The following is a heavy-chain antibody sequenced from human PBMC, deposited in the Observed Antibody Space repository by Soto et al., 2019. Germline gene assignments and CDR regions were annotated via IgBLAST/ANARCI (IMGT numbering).Heavy chain of an antibody. CDR2: ISDHNGDT. CDR1: CYTFSTSG. V-gene: IGHV1-18*01. CDR3: ARCGNWKYESEY. Sequence: VASVXVSVKSSCYTFSTSGIAFFLQAPGQGLDWMGWISDHNGDTKYAQKLQGRVTMTTDTSTSTAYLELRSLRSDDTAIYYCARCGNWKYESEYWGQGTL. D-gene: IGHD1-7*01. J-gene: IGHJ4*02.